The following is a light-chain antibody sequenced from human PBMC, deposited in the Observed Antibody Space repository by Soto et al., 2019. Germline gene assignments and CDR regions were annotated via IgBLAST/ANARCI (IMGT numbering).Light chain of an antibody. CDR2: GAS. J-gene: IGKJ1*01. CDR3: QQYGTSPSWT. Sequence: IVLTQSPGTLFLSPGERATLSCRASQNIGTYLAWYQQKPGQAPSLLICGASTRANGVPDRFSGSGSRTDFTITISRLDPEDFAVYYCQQYGTSPSWTFGQGTKVEIK. V-gene: IGKV3-20*01. CDR1: QNIGTY.